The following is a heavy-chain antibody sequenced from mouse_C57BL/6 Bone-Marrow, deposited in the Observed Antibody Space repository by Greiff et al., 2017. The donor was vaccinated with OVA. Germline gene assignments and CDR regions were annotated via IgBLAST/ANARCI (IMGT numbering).Heavy chain of an antibody. V-gene: IGHV1-61*01. J-gene: IGHJ3*01. CDR1: GYTFTSYW. CDR3: ARGYYGNYEGFAY. Sequence: QVQLQQPGAELVRPGSSVKLSCKASGYTFTSYWMDWVKQRPGQGLEWIGNIYPSDSETHYNQKFKDKATLTVDKSSSTAYMQLSSLTSEDSAVYYCARGYYGNYEGFAYWGQGTLVTVSA. CDR2: IYPSDSET. D-gene: IGHD2-1*01.